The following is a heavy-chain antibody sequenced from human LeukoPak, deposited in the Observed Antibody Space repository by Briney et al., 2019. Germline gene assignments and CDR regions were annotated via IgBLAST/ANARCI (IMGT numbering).Heavy chain of an antibody. CDR2: IKEDGSEK. CDR3: SRGANWVDFDT. D-gene: IGHD2-15*01. CDR1: GFSFSTYW. J-gene: IGHJ3*02. Sequence: PGGSLRLSCAASGFSFSTYWMHWVRQAPGKGLEWVANIKEDGSEKNSADSVKGRFTISRDNAKTSVYLQMNSLRAEDTAVYYCSRGANWVDFDTWGQGTMVTVSS. V-gene: IGHV3-7*04.